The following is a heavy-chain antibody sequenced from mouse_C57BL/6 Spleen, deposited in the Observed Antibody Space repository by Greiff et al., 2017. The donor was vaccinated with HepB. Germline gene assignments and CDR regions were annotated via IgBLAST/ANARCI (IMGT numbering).Heavy chain of an antibody. Sequence: QVQLQQSGAELVRPGASVKLSCKASGYTFTDYYINWVKQRPGQGLEWIARIYPGSGNTYYNEKFKGKATLTAEKSSSTAYMQLSSLTSEDSAVYFCARSGYYGQEAMDYWGQGTSVTVSS. V-gene: IGHV1-76*01. J-gene: IGHJ4*01. D-gene: IGHD1-1*01. CDR3: ARSGYYGQEAMDY. CDR1: GYTFTDYY. CDR2: IYPGSGNT.